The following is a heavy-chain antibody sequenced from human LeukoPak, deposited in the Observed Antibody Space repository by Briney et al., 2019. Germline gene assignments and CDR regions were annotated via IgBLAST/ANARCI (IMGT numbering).Heavy chain of an antibody. Sequence: SETLSLTCTVSGGSISSSYWSWIRQPPGKGLEWIGYIYHSGSTNYNPSLKSRVTISVDTSKNQFSLNLSSVTAADTAVYYCARESRYCSSTSCYHWFDPWGQGTLVTVSS. CDR1: GGSISSSY. J-gene: IGHJ5*02. CDR2: IYHSGST. CDR3: ARESRYCSSTSCYHWFDP. D-gene: IGHD2-2*01. V-gene: IGHV4-59*01.